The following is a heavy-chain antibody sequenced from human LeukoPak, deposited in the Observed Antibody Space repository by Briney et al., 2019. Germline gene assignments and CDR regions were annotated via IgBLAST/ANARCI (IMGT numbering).Heavy chain of an antibody. CDR1: GYTFTNYG. V-gene: IGHV1-18*01. CDR3: ARDHVDGVRGPVAY. Sequence: ASVKVSCKPSGYTFTNYGITWRRQAPGQGLECRGWINTYNGNTNYAQKLQGRVAITTDTSTSTAYMELMSLRLNDPAVYYCARDHVDGVRGPVAYWGQGALVTVSS. CDR2: INTYNGNT. J-gene: IGHJ4*02. D-gene: IGHD3-3*01.